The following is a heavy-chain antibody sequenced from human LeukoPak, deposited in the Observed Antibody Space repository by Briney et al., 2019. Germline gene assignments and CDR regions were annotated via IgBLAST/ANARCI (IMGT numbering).Heavy chain of an antibody. Sequence: ASVNVSCKASGGTFSIYAISWVRPAPGQGLEWMGGIIPIFGTANYAQKFQGRVTITADESTSTAYMELSSLRSEDTAVYYCARGRDSSSSYFYWGQGTLVTVSS. CDR3: ARGRDSSSSYFY. CDR1: GGTFSIYA. D-gene: IGHD6-6*01. J-gene: IGHJ4*02. V-gene: IGHV1-69*13. CDR2: IIPIFGTA.